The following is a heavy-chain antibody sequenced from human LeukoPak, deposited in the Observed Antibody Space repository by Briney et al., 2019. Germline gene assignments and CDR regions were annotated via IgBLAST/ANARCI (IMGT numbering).Heavy chain of an antibody. CDR2: INPNSGGT. J-gene: IGHJ4*02. D-gene: IGHD4-17*01. CDR1: GYTFTGYY. CDR3: ARGSGDYFDY. V-gene: IGHV1-2*02. Sequence: ASVKVSCKASGYTFTGYYMHWVRQAPGQGLEWMGWINPNSGGTNYAQKFQGRVTMTRDTSIGTAYMELSSLRSEDTAVYYCARGSGDYFDYWGQGTLVTVSS.